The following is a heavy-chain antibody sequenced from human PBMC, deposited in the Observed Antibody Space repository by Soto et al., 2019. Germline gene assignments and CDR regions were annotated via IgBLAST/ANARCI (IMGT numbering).Heavy chain of an antibody. Sequence: PGGSLRLSCAASGFTFSSYGMHWVRQAPGKGLEWVAVIWYDGSNKYYADSVKGRFTISRDNSKNTLYLQMNSLRAEDTAVYYCARADCSSTSCYGSIDYWGQGTLVTVSS. J-gene: IGHJ4*02. V-gene: IGHV3-33*01. CDR2: IWYDGSNK. CDR3: ARADCSSTSCYGSIDY. CDR1: GFTFSSYG. D-gene: IGHD2-2*01.